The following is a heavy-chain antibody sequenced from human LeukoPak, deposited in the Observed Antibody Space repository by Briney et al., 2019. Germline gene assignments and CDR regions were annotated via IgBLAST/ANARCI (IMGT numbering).Heavy chain of an antibody. V-gene: IGHV4-39*07. Sequence: PSETLSLTCTVSGGSISSSSYYWGWIRQPPGKGLEWIGSIYYSGSTYYNPSLKSRVTISVDTSKNQFSLKLSSVTAADTAVYYCARGQYYYDSSGYSGIFDYWGQGTLVTVSS. J-gene: IGHJ4*02. CDR2: IYYSGST. CDR1: GGSISSSSYY. D-gene: IGHD3-22*01. CDR3: ARGQYYYDSSGYSGIFDY.